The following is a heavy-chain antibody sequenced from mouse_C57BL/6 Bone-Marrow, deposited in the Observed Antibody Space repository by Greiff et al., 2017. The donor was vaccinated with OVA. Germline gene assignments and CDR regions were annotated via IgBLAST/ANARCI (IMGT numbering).Heavy chain of an antibody. CDR1: GYTFTNYW. CDR2: IYPGGGYT. Sequence: QVQLQQSGAELVRPGTSVKMSCKASGYTFTNYWIGWAQQRPGHGLEWIGDIYPGGGYTNYNEKFKGKATLTADKSSSTAYMQFSSLTSEDSAIYYCARWLRRHYWYFDVWGTGTTVTVSS. D-gene: IGHD2-2*01. V-gene: IGHV1-63*01. CDR3: ARWLRRHYWYFDV. J-gene: IGHJ1*03.